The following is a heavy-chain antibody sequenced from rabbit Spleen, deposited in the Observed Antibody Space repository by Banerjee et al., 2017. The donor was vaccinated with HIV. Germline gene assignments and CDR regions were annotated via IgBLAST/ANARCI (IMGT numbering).Heavy chain of an antibody. Sequence: QSLEESGGDLVKPGAPLTLTCIASGVSFSGGSYMCWVRQAPGKGLEWVVCIDAGSSGFTYFASWAKGRFTISKTSSTTVTLQMTSLTAADTATYFCARDTASSFSSYGMDLWGQGTLVTVS. CDR2: IDAGSSGFT. V-gene: IGHV1S40*01. J-gene: IGHJ6*01. D-gene: IGHD8-1*01. CDR1: GVSFSGGSY. CDR3: ARDTASSFSSYGMDL.